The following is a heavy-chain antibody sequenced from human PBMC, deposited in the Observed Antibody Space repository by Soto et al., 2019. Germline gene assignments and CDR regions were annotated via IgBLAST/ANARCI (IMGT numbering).Heavy chain of an antibody. V-gene: IGHV1-2*02. J-gene: IGHJ4*02. CDR3: TRGGVGATATSGSPTHDY. CDR1: GYTFTGHY. CDR2: INPNSGGA. Sequence: QVQLVQSGAEVKKPGASVKVSCKASGYTFTGHYMHWVRQAPGQGLEWMGWINPNSGGANYAQKFQGRVTMTRDTPISTAYMELSSLRSDDTAVYYCTRGGVGATATSGSPTHDYWGQGTLVTVSS. D-gene: IGHD1-26*01.